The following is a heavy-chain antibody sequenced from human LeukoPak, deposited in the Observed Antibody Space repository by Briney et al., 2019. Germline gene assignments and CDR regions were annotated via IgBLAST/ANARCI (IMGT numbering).Heavy chain of an antibody. CDR2: ISWNSGSI. Sequence: GGSLRLSCAASGFTFSSYGMHWVRQAPGKGLEWVSGISWNSGSIGYADSVKGRFTISRDNAKNSLYLQMNSLRAEDTALYYCARSGGTVTTSAYYYYYGMDVWGQGTTVTVSS. V-gene: IGHV3-9*01. CDR1: GFTFSSYG. D-gene: IGHD4-11*01. J-gene: IGHJ6*02. CDR3: ARSGGTVTTSAYYYYYGMDV.